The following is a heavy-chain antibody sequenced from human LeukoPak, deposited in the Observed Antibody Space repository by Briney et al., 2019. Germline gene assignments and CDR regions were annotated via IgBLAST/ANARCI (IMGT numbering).Heavy chain of an antibody. J-gene: IGHJ4*02. CDR1: GFIFSTYS. CDR3: ARVRGRYFDY. Sequence: PGGSLRLSCAVSGFIFSTYSMNWVRQAPGKGLEWVSYISGSTSTVYYADSVKGRFTISRDNAKNSLHLQMNSLRDEDTAAYYCARVRGRYFDYWGQGILVAVSS. D-gene: IGHD3/OR15-3a*01. V-gene: IGHV3-48*02. CDR2: ISGSTSTV.